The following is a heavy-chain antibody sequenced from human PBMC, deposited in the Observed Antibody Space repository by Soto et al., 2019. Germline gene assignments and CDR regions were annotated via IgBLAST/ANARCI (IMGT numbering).Heavy chain of an antibody. CDR1: GFIFRKFG. CDR2: ISGDGNDK. D-gene: IGHD1-26*01. J-gene: IGHJ4*02. V-gene: IGHV3-30*03. Sequence: QVQLVESGGGVVQPGRSLRFSCAASGFIFRKFGMHWFRRAPGKGLEWVATISGDGNDKYSRDSMKGRFTLSRDNFNNTLYLQLNSLRPEDTAVYHCVQGASTAHQPLDSWGQGVLVTLSS. CDR3: VQGASTAHQPLDS.